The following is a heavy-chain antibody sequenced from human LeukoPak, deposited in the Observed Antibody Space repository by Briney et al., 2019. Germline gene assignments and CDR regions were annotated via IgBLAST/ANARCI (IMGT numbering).Heavy chain of an antibody. Sequence: SETLSLTCTVSCASISRYYRSWIRQPPGKGLGCLGYMVDSVSTNYNPSLTTRVPISGDTPKNHLSLKLSAVTAPTTPGYSFARHSRGSGGAFQYWGQGTPVTVSS. CDR1: CASISRYY. D-gene: IGHD6-19*01. CDR2: MVDSVST. V-gene: IGHV4-59*08. CDR3: ARHSRGSGGAFQY. J-gene: IGHJ4*02.